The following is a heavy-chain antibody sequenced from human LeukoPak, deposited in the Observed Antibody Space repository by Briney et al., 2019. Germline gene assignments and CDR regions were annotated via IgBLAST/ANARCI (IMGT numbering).Heavy chain of an antibody. Sequence: SETLSLTCTASGGSISNDGYYWSWIRQHPGKGLEWIGYIYYSGITYYNPSLKSRVTISVDTSKNQFSLKLSSVTAADTALYYCARYSGTKRDFDYWGQGTLVTISS. CDR1: GGSISNDGYY. J-gene: IGHJ4*02. V-gene: IGHV4-31*03. CDR3: ARYSGTKRDFDY. D-gene: IGHD5-12*01. CDR2: IYYSGIT.